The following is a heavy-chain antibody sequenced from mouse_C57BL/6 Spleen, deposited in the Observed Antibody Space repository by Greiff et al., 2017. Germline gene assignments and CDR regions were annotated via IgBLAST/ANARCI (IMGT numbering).Heavy chain of an antibody. D-gene: IGHD3-2*02. CDR2: IHPNSGST. Sequence: QVHVKQPGAELVKPGASVKLSCKASGYTFTSYWMHWVKQRPGQGLEWIGMIHPNSGSTNYNEKFKSKATLTVDKSSSTAYMQLSSLTSEDSAVYYCARYDASSGFDYWGQGTTLTVSS. CDR1: GYTFTSYW. CDR3: ARYDASSGFDY. V-gene: IGHV1-64*01. J-gene: IGHJ2*01.